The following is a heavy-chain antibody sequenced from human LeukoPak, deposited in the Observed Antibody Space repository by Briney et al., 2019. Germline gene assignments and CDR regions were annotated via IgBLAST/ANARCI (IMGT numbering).Heavy chain of an antibody. CDR1: GFTFSSYW. CDR3: ASFYSGSYFWY. J-gene: IGHJ4*02. CDR2: IKTDGSQI. V-gene: IGHV3-7*01. D-gene: IGHD1-26*01. Sequence: GGSLRLSCVASGFTFSSYWMTWVRQAPGKGLEWVANIKTDGSQIYYVDSVKGRFTISRDNAKNSLYLQMNSLRADDTAVYYCASFYSGSYFWYWGQGTLVTVSS.